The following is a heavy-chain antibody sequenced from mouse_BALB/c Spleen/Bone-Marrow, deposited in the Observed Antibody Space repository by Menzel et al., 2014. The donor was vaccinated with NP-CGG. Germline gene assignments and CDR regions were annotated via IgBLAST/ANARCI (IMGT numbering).Heavy chain of an antibody. D-gene: IGHD1-1*01. CDR3: STCSIYFDY. CDR1: GFTFSDYY. J-gene: IGHJ2*01. CDR2: ISDGGSYT. Sequence: EVKVVESGGGIVKPGGSLKLSCAASGFTFSDYYMYWVRQTPEKRLEWVATISDGGSYTYYPDTVKGRFTISRDNAKNNLYLQMSILKSEYTSMYYCSTCSIYFDYWRQGTTLTVSS. V-gene: IGHV5-4*02.